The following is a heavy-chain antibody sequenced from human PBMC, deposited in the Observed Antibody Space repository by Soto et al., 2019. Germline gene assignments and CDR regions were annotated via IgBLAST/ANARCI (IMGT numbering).Heavy chain of an antibody. CDR1: GFTFSSYA. CDR3: AKDKGYYDFWSGYYMDY. CDR2: ISGSGGST. J-gene: IGHJ4*02. Sequence: GGSLRLSCAASGFTFSSYAMSWVRQAPGKGLEWVSAISGSGGSTYYADSVKGRFTISRDNSKNTLYLQMNSLRAEDTAVYYCAKDKGYYDFWSGYYMDYWGQGTLVTVSS. V-gene: IGHV3-23*01. D-gene: IGHD3-3*01.